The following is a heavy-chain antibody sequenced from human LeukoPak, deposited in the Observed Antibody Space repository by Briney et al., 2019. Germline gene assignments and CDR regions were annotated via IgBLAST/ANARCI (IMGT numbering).Heavy chain of an antibody. D-gene: IGHD2-2*01. V-gene: IGHV4-59*12. CDR2: IYYSGST. CDR1: GGSISSYY. J-gene: IGHJ3*02. CDR3: ARALVYCSSTSCLSDAFDI. Sequence: SETLSLTCTVSGGSISSYYWSWIRQPPGKGLEWIGYIYYSGSTNYNPSLKSRVTISVDTSKNQFSLKLSSVTAADTAVYYCARALVYCSSTSCLSDAFDIWGQGTMVTVSS.